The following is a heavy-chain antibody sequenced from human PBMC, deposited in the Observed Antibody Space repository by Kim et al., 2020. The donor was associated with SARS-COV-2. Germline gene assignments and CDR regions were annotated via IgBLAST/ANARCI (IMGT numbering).Heavy chain of an antibody. CDR3: TTDRSWGSYVLPGY. V-gene: IGHV3-15*01. CDR2: IKSKTDGGTT. D-gene: IGHD3-16*01. Sequence: GGSLRLSCAASGFTFSNAWMSWVRQAPGKGLEWVGRIKSKTDGGTTDYAAPVKGRFTISRDDSKNTLYLQMNSLKTEDTAVYYCTTDRSWGSYVLPGYWGQGTLVTVSS. J-gene: IGHJ4*02. CDR1: GFTFSNAW.